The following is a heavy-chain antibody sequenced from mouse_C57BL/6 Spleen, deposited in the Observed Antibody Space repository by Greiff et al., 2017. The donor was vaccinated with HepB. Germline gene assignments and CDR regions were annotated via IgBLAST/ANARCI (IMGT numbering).Heavy chain of an antibody. Sequence: EVMLVESGGGLVKPGGSLKLSCAASGFTFSDYGMHWVRQAPEKGLEWVAYISSGSSTIYYADTVKGRFTISRDNAKNTLFLQMTSLRSEDTAIYYCARPGLYHSYFDVWGTGTTVTVSS. CDR1: GFTFSDYG. CDR3: ARPGLYHSYFDV. D-gene: IGHD2-12*01. CDR2: ISSGSSTI. V-gene: IGHV5-17*01. J-gene: IGHJ1*03.